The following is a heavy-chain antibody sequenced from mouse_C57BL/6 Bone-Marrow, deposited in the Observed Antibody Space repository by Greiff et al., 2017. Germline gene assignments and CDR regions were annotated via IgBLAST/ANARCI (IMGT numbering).Heavy chain of an antibody. D-gene: IGHD2-14*01. V-gene: IGHV1-64*01. CDR2: IHPNSGST. Sequence: QVQLQQPGAELVKPGASVKLSCKASGYTFTSHWMHWVKQRPGQGLEWIGMIHPNSGSTNYNEKFKSKATLTVDKSSSTAYMQLSSLTSEDSAVYYCARGTYSRGYYAMDYWGQGTSVTVSS. J-gene: IGHJ4*01. CDR1: GYTFTSHW. CDR3: ARGTYSRGYYAMDY.